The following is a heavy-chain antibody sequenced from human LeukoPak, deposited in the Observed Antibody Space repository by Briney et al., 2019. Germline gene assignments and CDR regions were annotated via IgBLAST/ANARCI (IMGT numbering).Heavy chain of an antibody. Sequence: SETLSLTCTVSGDSISSNNYYWGWIRQPPGKGLEWIGEINHSGSTNYNPSLKSRVTISVDTSKNQFSLKLSSVTAADTAVYYCARERRYDFWSGYRGYMDVWGKGTTVTVSS. V-gene: IGHV4-39*07. CDR3: ARERRYDFWSGYRGYMDV. D-gene: IGHD3-3*01. CDR2: INHSGST. CDR1: GDSISSNNYY. J-gene: IGHJ6*03.